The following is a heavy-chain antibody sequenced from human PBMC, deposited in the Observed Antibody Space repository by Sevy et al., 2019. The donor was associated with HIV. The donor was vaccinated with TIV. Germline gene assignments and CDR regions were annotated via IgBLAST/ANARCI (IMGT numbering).Heavy chain of an antibody. CDR2: IKQDGNEK. CDR1: GFTFSYYW. V-gene: IGHV3-7*01. D-gene: IGHD3-3*01. CDR3: ARGLPKKSEYYDFWSGWRDYGMDV. Sequence: GGSLRLSCAASGFTFSYYWMSWVRQAPGKGLEWVANIKQDGNEKNYVDSVKGRFTISRDDAKNSLYLQMNSLRAEDTAVYYCARGLPKKSEYYDFWSGWRDYGMDVWGQGTTVTVSS. J-gene: IGHJ6*02.